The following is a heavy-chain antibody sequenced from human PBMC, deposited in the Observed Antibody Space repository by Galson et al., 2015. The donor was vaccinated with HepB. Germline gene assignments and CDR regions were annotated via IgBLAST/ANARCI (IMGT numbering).Heavy chain of an antibody. CDR1: GYTFTGYY. Sequence: SVKVSCKASGYTFTGYYMHWVRQAPGQGLEWMGRINPNSGGTNYAQKFQGRVTMTRDTSISTAYMELSRLRSDDTAVYYCTRERIVVVVAATDYFDYWGQGTLVTVSS. D-gene: IGHD2-15*01. V-gene: IGHV1-2*06. CDR3: TRERIVVVVAATDYFDY. CDR2: INPNSGGT. J-gene: IGHJ4*02.